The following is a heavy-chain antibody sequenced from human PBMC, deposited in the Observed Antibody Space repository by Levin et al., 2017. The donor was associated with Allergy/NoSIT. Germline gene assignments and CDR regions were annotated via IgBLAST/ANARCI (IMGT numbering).Heavy chain of an antibody. CDR2: IYPGDSDT. CDR3: ARHWITPTTVTTFIGGCDY. J-gene: IGHJ4*02. Sequence: GESLKISCKGSGYSFTSYWIGWVRQMPGKGLEWMGIIYPGDSDTRYSPSFQGQVTISADKSISTAYLQWSSLKASDTAMYYCARHWITPTTVTTFIGGCDYWGQGTLVTVSS. CDR1: GYSFTSYW. V-gene: IGHV5-51*01. D-gene: IGHD4-17*01.